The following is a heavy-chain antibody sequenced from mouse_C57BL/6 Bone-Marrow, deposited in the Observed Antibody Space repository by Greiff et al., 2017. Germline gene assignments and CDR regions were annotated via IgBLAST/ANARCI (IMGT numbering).Heavy chain of an antibody. D-gene: IGHD2-3*01. CDR3: TRRWLLSFAY. V-gene: IGHV6-6*01. J-gene: IGHJ3*01. Sequence: EVKLEESGGGLAQPGGSMKLSCAASGFTFSDAWMDWVRQSPEKGLEWVAEIRNKANNHATYYAESVKGRFTISRADSNSSVYLQMNRLRAEDTGIYYCTRRWLLSFAYWGQGTLVTVAA. CDR2: IRNKANNHAT. CDR1: GFTFSDAW.